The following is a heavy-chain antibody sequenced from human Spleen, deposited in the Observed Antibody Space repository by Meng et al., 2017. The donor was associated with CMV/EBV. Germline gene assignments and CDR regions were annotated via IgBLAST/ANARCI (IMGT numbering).Heavy chain of an antibody. CDR3: AREVDSSSWYSLSNGIFYYYGMDV. CDR2: ISAYNGNT. J-gene: IGHJ6*02. Sequence: ASVKVSCKASGYTFTSYGVSWVRQAPGQGLEWMGWISAYNGNTNYAQRLQGRVTMTTDTSTSTAYMELRSLRSDDTAVYYCAREVDSSSWYSLSNGIFYYYGMDVWGQGTTVTVSS. V-gene: IGHV1-18*04. CDR1: GYTFTSYG. D-gene: IGHD6-13*01.